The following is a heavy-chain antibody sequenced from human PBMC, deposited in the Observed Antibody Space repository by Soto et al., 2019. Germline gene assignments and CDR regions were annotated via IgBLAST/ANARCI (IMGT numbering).Heavy chain of an antibody. CDR2: IVVGSGNT. CDR1: GFTFTRSA. J-gene: IGHJ3*02. V-gene: IGHV1-58*01. Sequence: SVKVSCKASGFTFTRSAVQWVRQARGQRLEWIGWIVVGSGNTNYAQRFQERVTITRDMSTSTVYMELSSLRSEDTAVYHCAAEHDFWSRSYAFDIWGQETMVTVSS. D-gene: IGHD3-3*01. CDR3: AAEHDFWSRSYAFDI.